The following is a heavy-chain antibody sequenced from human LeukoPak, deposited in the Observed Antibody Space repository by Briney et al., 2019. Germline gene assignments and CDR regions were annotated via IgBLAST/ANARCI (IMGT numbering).Heavy chain of an antibody. Sequence: GGSLRLSSAASGFAFSNYAINWVRQAPGKGLEWVSAISGSGGSTYYADSVKGRFTISRDNSKNTLYLQMNSLRAEDTAVYYCAKDNWGSHYFDYWGQGTLVTVSS. V-gene: IGHV3-23*01. CDR3: AKDNWGSHYFDY. D-gene: IGHD7-27*01. J-gene: IGHJ4*02. CDR1: GFAFSNYA. CDR2: ISGSGGST.